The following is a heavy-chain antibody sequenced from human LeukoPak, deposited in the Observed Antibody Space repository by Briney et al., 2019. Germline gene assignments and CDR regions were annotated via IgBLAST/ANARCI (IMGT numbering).Heavy chain of an antibody. CDR3: ARGYDYGPKFDP. Sequence: GGSLRLSCAASGFTFSGHSMTWVRQAPGKGLEWVSSISSSSSYIYYADSVKGRFTISRDNAKNSLYLQMNSLRAEDTAVYYCARGYDYGPKFDPWGQGTLVTVSS. CDR1: GFTFSGHS. D-gene: IGHD4-17*01. V-gene: IGHV3-21*01. CDR2: ISSSSSYI. J-gene: IGHJ5*02.